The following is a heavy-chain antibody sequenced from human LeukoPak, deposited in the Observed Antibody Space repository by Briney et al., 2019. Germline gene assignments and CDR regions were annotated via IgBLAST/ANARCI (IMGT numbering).Heavy chain of an antibody. V-gene: IGHV3-23*01. CDR2: ISGSGGST. D-gene: IGHD3-9*01. CDR1: GFTLSSYA. Sequence: GGSLRLSCAASGFTLSSYAMSWVRQAPGKGLEWVSAISGSGGSTYYADSVKGRFTISRDNSKNTLYLQMNSLRAEDTAVYYCAKALRLLPPTYYDILTGFGDAFDIWGQGTMVTVSS. CDR3: AKALRLLPPTYYDILTGFGDAFDI. J-gene: IGHJ3*02.